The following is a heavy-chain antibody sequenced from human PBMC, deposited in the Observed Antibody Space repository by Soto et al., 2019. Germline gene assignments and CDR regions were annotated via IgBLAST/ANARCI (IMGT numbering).Heavy chain of an antibody. Sequence: EVQLVESGGGLVQPGGSLRLSCAASGFTFSSYEMNWVRQAPGKGLEWVSYISSSGSTIYYADSVKGRFTISRDNAKNSLYLQMNSLRAEDTAVYYCAPHAYGDLSVGYWGQGTLVTVSS. CDR2: ISSSGSTI. J-gene: IGHJ4*02. D-gene: IGHD4-17*01. V-gene: IGHV3-48*03. CDR1: GFTFSSYE. CDR3: APHAYGDLSVGY.